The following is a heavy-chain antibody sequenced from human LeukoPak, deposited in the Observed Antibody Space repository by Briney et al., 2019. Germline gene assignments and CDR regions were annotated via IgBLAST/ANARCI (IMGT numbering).Heavy chain of an antibody. CDR2: ISSSGSTI. CDR1: GFSFSSFA. CDR3: ARVGRTYSSSWSPGYYYYGMDV. Sequence: GGSLTLSCVGSGFSFSSFAMSWVRQAPGKGLEWVSYISSSGSTIYYADSVKGRFTISRDNAKNSLYLQMNSLRAEDTAVYYCARVGRTYSSSWSPGYYYYGMDVWGQGTTVTVSS. V-gene: IGHV3-48*03. D-gene: IGHD6-13*01. J-gene: IGHJ6*02.